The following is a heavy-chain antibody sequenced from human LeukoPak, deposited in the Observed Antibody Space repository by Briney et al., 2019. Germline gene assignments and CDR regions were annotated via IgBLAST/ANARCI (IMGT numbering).Heavy chain of an antibody. J-gene: IGHJ5*02. Sequence: PSETLSLTCTVSGYSISSGYYWGWIRAPPGKGREGIGSIYHSGSTYYNPSLKSRVTISVDTSKNQFPLKLSSVTAADTAVYYCARDWSSTSDNWFDPWGQGTLVTVSS. CDR3: ARDWSSTSDNWFDP. CDR2: IYHSGST. CDR1: GYSISSGYY. V-gene: IGHV4-38-2*02. D-gene: IGHD2-2*01.